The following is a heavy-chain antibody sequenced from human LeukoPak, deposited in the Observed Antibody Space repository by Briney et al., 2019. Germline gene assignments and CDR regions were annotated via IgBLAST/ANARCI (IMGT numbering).Heavy chain of an antibody. CDR1: GYTFTCYG. CDR2: ISAYNGNA. D-gene: IGHD5-12*01. V-gene: IGHV1-18*01. J-gene: IGHJ4*02. CDR3: ARDDRYSGSAGDDY. Sequence: ASVKVSCKASGYTFTCYGISWVRQAPGQGLEWMGWISAYNGNARYAEKLQGRVTMTTDTSTSTAYMELRSLKSDDTAVYYCARDDRYSGSAGDDYWGQGTLVTVSS.